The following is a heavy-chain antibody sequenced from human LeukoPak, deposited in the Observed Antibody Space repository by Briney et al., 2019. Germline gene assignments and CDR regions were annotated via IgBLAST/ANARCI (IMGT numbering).Heavy chain of an antibody. CDR3: ARDAKYSSSSSDY. V-gene: IGHV1-18*04. J-gene: IGHJ4*02. D-gene: IGHD6-6*01. CDR1: GYTFTGYY. CDR2: ISAYNGNT. Sequence: ASVKVSCKAAGYTFTGYYMHWVRQAPGQGLEWMGWISAYNGNTNYAQKLQGRVTMTTDTSTSTAYMELRSLRSDDTAVYYCARDAKYSSSSSDYWGQGTLVTVSS.